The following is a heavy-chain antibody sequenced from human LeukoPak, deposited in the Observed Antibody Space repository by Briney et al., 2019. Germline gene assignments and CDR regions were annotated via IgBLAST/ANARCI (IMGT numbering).Heavy chain of an antibody. CDR2: IYHSGST. CDR3: ARWVGYGFDY. J-gene: IGHJ4*02. CDR1: GGSISSGGYY. Sequence: PSETLSLTCTVSGGSISSGGYYWSWIRQPPGKGLEWIGYIYHSGSTYYNPSLKSRVTISVDRSKNQFSLKLSSVTAADTAVYYCARWVGYGFDYWGQGTLVTVSS. D-gene: IGHD3-10*01. V-gene: IGHV4-30-2*01.